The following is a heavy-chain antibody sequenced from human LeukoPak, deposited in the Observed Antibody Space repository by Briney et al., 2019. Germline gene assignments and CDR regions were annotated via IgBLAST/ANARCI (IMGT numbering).Heavy chain of an antibody. V-gene: IGHV3-20*04. D-gene: IGHD2-21*01. CDR3: VRALGGDYDY. Sequence: GGSLRLSCSVSGITLGHYGMRWVRQAPGKGLEWVSGINWNGGSTGYADSVKGRFTISRDNAKNSLYLQMNSLRAEYTALYYCVRALGGDYDYWGQGTLVTVSS. CDR2: INWNGGST. J-gene: IGHJ4*02. CDR1: GITLGHYG.